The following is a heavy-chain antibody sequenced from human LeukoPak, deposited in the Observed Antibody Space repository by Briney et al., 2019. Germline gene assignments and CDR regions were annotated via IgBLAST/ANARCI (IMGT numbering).Heavy chain of an antibody. D-gene: IGHD6-19*01. V-gene: IGHV1-58*02. Sequence: VASVKVSCKASGFTFTSSAMQWVRQARGPRLEWIGWIVVGSGNTNYAQKFQERVTITRDMSTSTAYMELSSLRSEDTAVYYCAAEDDSSGWYEHYWGQGTLVTVSS. CDR2: IVVGSGNT. CDR1: GFTFTSSA. CDR3: AAEDDSSGWYEHY. J-gene: IGHJ4*02.